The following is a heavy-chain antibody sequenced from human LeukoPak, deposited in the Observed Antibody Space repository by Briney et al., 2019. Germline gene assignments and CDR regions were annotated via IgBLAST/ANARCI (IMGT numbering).Heavy chain of an antibody. CDR3: ARAPVVAAAPRY. CDR1: GLTFSNFA. V-gene: IGHV3-23*01. Sequence: GGSLRLSCAASGLTFSNFAMSWVRQAPGKGLEWVSAISTSGHNTYYADSVKGRFTISRDNSKNTVYLQMSRLRVEDTAVYYCARAPVVAAAPRYWGQGALVTVSS. D-gene: IGHD6-13*01. J-gene: IGHJ4*02. CDR2: ISTSGHNT.